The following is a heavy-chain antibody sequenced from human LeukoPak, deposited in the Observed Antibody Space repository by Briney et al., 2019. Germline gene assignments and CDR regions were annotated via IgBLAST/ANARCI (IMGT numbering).Heavy chain of an antibody. Sequence: SETLPLPCIVSGCSISNGGYYWSWIRQHPGKGLEWIGYIYYSGSTYYNPSLKSRVTISVDTSKNQFSLKLSSVTAADTAVYYCAGTNSYDSSDAVDIWGQGTMVTASS. D-gene: IGHD3-22*01. CDR2: IYYSGST. V-gene: IGHV4-31*03. J-gene: IGHJ3*02. CDR1: GCSISNGGYY. CDR3: AGTNSYDSSDAVDI.